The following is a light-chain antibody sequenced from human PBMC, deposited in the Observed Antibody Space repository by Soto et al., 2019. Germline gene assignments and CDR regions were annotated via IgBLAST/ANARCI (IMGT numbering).Light chain of an antibody. J-gene: IGKJ1*01. Sequence: DIQMTQSPSTLSSSVGHRVTITCRASQSVSTWLAWYQQKPGKAPKLLIYKASTLQSGVPSRFSGSGSGTEFTLAISSLQPDDSVTYSCQPFIDSRTFPQEPRVEI. CDR2: KAS. V-gene: IGKV1-5*03. CDR3: QPFIDSRT. CDR1: QSVSTW.